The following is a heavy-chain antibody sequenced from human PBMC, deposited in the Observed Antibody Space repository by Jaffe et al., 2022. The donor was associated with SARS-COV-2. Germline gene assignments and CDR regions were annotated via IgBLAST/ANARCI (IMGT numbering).Heavy chain of an antibody. J-gene: IGHJ5*02. V-gene: IGHV3-48*03. CDR1: GFTFSSYE. CDR2: ISSSGSTI. D-gene: IGHD6-13*01. CDR3: ARGLGSRWSGWFDP. Sequence: EVQLVESGGGLVQPGGSLRLSCAASGFTFSSYEMNWVRQAPGKGLEWVSYISSSGSTIYYADSVKGRFTISRDNAKNSLYLQMNSLRAEDTAVYYCARGLGSRWSGWFDPWGQGTLVTVSS.